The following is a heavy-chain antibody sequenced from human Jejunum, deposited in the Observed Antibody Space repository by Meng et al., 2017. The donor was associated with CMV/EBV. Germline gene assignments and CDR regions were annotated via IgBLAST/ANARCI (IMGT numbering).Heavy chain of an antibody. Sequence: QVQLAESGPGVVKASGTLSLTCAVSGGSMSSTNWWSCVRQPPGKGLELIGEIYPSGSTNYNPSLKSRVSISVDKSKNQFSLKLSSVTAADTAVYYCARADKVRFDYWGQGTLVTVSS. CDR1: GGSMSSTNW. CDR3: ARADKVRFDY. J-gene: IGHJ4*02. V-gene: IGHV4-4*02. CDR2: IYPSGST.